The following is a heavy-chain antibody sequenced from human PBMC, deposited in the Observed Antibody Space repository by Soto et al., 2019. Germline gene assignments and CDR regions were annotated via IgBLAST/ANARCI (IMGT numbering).Heavy chain of an antibody. CDR1: EFTFRNYG. CDR3: ARGRDGYNPDY. J-gene: IGHJ4*02. V-gene: IGHV3-33*01. Sequence: QVQLVESGGGVVQPGRSLRLSCAASEFTFRNYGMHWVRQAPGKGLEWMAVIWYDGSNKYYADSVKGRFTISRDNSKNTLYLQMNSLRDEDMAVYYCARGRDGYNPDYWGQGTLVTVSS. D-gene: IGHD5-12*01. CDR2: IWYDGSNK.